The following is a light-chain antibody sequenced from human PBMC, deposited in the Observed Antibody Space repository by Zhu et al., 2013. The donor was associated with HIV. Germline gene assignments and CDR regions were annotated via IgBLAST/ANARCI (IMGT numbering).Light chain of an antibody. CDR3: QQYEYLPFT. V-gene: IGKV1-9*01. Sequence: DIQLTQSPSFLSASVGDRVTITCRASQDIGKYLAWYQQRPGKAPNLLVYAASTTQSGVPSRFGGRGSGTEFTLTISSLQPEDIATYYCQQYEYLPFTFGPGTKVDI. CDR1: QDIGKY. CDR2: AAS. J-gene: IGKJ3*01.